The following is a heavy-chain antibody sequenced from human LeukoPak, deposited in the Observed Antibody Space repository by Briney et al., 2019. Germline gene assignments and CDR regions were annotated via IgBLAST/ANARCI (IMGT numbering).Heavy chain of an antibody. CDR3: ARDKSGYYHDPYNWFDP. CDR1: GGSIRSGDYY. CDR2: IYYSGST. J-gene: IGHJ5*02. Sequence: SETLSLTCTVSGGSIRSGDYYWSWIRQPPGKGLEWIGYIYYSGSTYYNPSLKSRVTILVDTSKNQFSLKLTSVTAADTAVYYCARDKSGYYHDPYNWFDPWGQGTLVTVSS. V-gene: IGHV4-30-4*01. D-gene: IGHD3-3*01.